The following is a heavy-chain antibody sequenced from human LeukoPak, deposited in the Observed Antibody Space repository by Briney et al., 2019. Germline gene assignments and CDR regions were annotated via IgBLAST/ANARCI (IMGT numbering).Heavy chain of an antibody. CDR3: HPLGYTSN. D-gene: IGHD6-19*01. CDR2: VKDDGST. J-gene: IGHJ4*02. V-gene: IGHV3-74*01. Sequence: GGSLRLSCAVSGFTSGFTFSSRRMHWVRQAPGKGLVWVSLVKDDGSTNYADSVKGRFTVSRDNAKNTLYLQMNNLRVEDTALYFCHPLGYTSNWGQGTLVTVSS. CDR1: GFTFSSRR.